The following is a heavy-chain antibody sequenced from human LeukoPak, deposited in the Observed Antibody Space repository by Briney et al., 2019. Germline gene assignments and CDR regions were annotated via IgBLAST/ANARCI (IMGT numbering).Heavy chain of an antibody. CDR3: ASRPVGASIDY. CDR2: ISYDASNK. Sequence: GGSLRLSCAASGFTFSSYAMHWVRQAPGKGLEWVAVISYDASNKYYADSVKGRFTISRDNSKNTLYLQMNSLRAEDTAVYYCASRPVGASIDYWGQGTLVTVSS. V-gene: IGHV3-30-3*01. J-gene: IGHJ4*02. CDR1: GFTFSSYA. D-gene: IGHD1-26*01.